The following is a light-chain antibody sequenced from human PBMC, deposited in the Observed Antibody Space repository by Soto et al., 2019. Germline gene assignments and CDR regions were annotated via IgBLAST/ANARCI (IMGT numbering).Light chain of an antibody. V-gene: IGLV2-23*01. CDR1: SSDVGSYNL. CDR3: CSYAGSSTLVV. CDR2: EGS. J-gene: IGLJ2*01. Sequence: QSALTQPASVSGSPGQSITISCTGTSSDVGSYNLVSWYQQHPGKAPKLIIYEGSKRPSGVSNRFSGSKSGNTASLTISGLQAEDDADYYCCSYAGSSTLVVFGGGTKLTVL.